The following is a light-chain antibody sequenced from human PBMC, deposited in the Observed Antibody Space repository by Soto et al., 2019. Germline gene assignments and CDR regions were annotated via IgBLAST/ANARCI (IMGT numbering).Light chain of an antibody. J-gene: IGLJ2*01. CDR2: DVS. Sequence: QSALTQPASVSGSPGQSITISCTGTSSDVGGYNYVSWYQQHPGKAPKLMIYDVSNRPSGVSNRFSGSKSGNTASLTISGLQAEDVAYYYCSSQAVSSTLVFGGGTKLTVL. V-gene: IGLV2-14*01. CDR1: SSDVGGYNY. CDR3: SSQAVSSTLV.